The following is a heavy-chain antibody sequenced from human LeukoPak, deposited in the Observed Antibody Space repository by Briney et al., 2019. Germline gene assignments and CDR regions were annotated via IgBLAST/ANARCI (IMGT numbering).Heavy chain of an antibody. CDR2: VGPNTGGT. J-gene: IGHJ5*02. CDR1: GYTFIDYY. D-gene: IGHD3-10*01. CDR3: ARGSRFHPQNWFDP. Sequence: ASVKVSCKASGYTFIDYYIHWVRQAPGQGLEWMGWVGPNTGGTYYAQTFQGRVTMTSAASISTVYMELTSLTYDGAAVYYCARGSRFHPQNWFDPWGQGTLITVSS. V-gene: IGHV1-2*02.